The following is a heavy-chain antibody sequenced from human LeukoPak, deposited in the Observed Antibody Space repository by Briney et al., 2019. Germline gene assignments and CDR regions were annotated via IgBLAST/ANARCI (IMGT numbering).Heavy chain of an antibody. CDR1: GYTFTGYY. V-gene: IGHV1-8*02. Sequence: ASVKVSCKASGYTFTGYYMHWVRQATGQGLEWMGWMNPNSGNTGYAQKFQGRVTMTRNTSISTAYMELSSLRSEDTAVYYCARLHSSSWYNYYYYYMDVWGKGTTVTISS. CDR3: ARLHSSSWYNYYYYYMDV. D-gene: IGHD6-13*01. J-gene: IGHJ6*03. CDR2: MNPNSGNT.